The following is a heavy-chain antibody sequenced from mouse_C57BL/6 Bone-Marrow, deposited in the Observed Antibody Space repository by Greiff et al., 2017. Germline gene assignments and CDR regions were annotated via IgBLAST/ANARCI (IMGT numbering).Heavy chain of an antibody. V-gene: IGHV5-9-1*02. J-gene: IGHJ1*03. D-gene: IGHD2-1*01. CDR3: TRAIYYGNYWYFDV. Sequence: EVKLVESGEGLVKPGGSLKLSCAASGFTFSSYAMSWVRQTPEKRLEWVAYISSGGDYIYYADTVKSRVTISRDNARNTLYLQISSLKSEDTAMYYCTRAIYYGNYWYFDVWGTGTTVTVSS. CDR2: ISSGGDYI. CDR1: GFTFSSYA.